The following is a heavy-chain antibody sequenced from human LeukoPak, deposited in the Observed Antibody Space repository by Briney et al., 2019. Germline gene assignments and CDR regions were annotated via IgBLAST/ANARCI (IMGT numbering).Heavy chain of an antibody. J-gene: IGHJ4*02. V-gene: IGHV4-4*07. D-gene: IGHD3-22*01. CDR1: GGSISYYY. CDR3: ARDAYYYDSSGYLGVDY. Sequence: SETLSLTCTVSGGSISYYYWSWIRQSAGKGLEWIGRVYTSGSTNDNPSLKSRVTMSVDTSKNQFSLKLSSVTAADTAVYYCARDAYYYDSSGYLGVDYWGQGTLVTVSS. CDR2: VYTSGST.